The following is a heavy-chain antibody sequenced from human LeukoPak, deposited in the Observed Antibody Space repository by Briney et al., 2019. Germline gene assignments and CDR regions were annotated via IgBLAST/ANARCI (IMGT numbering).Heavy chain of an antibody. Sequence: SETLSLTCAVSGGSISSSNWWSWVRQPPGKGLEWIGEIYHSGSTNYNPSLKSRVTISVDKPKNQFSLKLSSVTAADTAVYYCAREGGGILRYWGQGTLVTVSS. D-gene: IGHD4-17*01. J-gene: IGHJ4*02. V-gene: IGHV4-4*02. CDR1: GGSISSSNW. CDR2: IYHSGST. CDR3: AREGGGILRY.